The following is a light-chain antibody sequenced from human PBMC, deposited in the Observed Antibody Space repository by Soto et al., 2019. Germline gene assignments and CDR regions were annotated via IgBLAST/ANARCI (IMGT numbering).Light chain of an antibody. J-gene: IGLJ2*01. CDR3: SSYTTNNTVV. CDR1: STDVGSHNY. Sequence: QSVLTQAASGSESPGQSISFSCGGTSTDVGSHNYVSWYQQHPGKAPKLIIFEVSNRPSGVSHRFSGSKSGNTASLTISDLQGEDEADYYCSSYTTNNTVVFGGGTQLTV. CDR2: EVS. V-gene: IGLV2-14*01.